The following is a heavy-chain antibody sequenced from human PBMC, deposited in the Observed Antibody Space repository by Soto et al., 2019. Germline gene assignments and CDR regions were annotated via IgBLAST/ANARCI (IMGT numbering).Heavy chain of an antibody. V-gene: IGHV3-30-3*01. Sequence: GVSLSLSCAASGFTFSSYAMHWVRPAPGKGLEWVAVISYDGSNKYYADSVKGRFTISRDNSKNTLYLQMNSLRAEDTAVYYCASASGVVRQLWLRFVWGLPDYWGQGTLVTVS. CDR2: ISYDGSNK. D-gene: IGHD5-18*01. J-gene: IGHJ4*02. CDR1: GFTFSSYA. CDR3: ASASGVVRQLWLRFVWGLPDY.